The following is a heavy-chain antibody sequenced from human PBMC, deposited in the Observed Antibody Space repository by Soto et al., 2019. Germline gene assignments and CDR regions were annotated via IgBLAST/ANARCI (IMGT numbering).Heavy chain of an antibody. V-gene: IGHV3-23*01. D-gene: IGHD3-10*01. CDR1: GFTFNTRA. J-gene: IGHJ4*02. CDR3: ATGTPTFDY. Sequence: EVQLLESGGGLVQPGGSLRLSCAASGFTFNTRARSWVRQAPGQGLQWVSGISASGGTTYYADSVKGRLTISRDNSKNMLYLLTTSLRDDDTAVYYWATGTPTFDYWGRGTRVTVSS. CDR2: ISASGGTT.